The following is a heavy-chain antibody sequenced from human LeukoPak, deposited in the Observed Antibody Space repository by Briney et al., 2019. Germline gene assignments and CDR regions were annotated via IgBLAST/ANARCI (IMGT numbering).Heavy chain of an antibody. CDR2: ISGSGGST. V-gene: IGHV3-23*01. CDR1: GFTFSSYA. Sequence: GGSLRLSCAASGFTFSSYAMSWVRQAPGKGLEWVSAISGSGGSTYYADSVKGRFTISRDNSKNTVYLQMNSLRAEDTAIYYCATSIGCSGGSCYSYWGQGTLVTVSS. CDR3: ATSIGCSGGSCYSY. D-gene: IGHD2-15*01. J-gene: IGHJ4*02.